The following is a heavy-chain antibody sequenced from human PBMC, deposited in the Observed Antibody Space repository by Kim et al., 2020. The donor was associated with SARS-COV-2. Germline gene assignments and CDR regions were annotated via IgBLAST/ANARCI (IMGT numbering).Heavy chain of an antibody. CDR1: GFTFHTHG. CDR2: IVFDGTDK. Sequence: GGSLRLSCAASGFTFHTHGMYWVRQAPGKGPEWVAFIVFDGTDKYYADSVKGRFTISRDNSKNTVSLQMNSLRPEDTATHFCGKVFDYWGQGVPVTVSS. V-gene: IGHV3-30*02. CDR3: GKVFDY. J-gene: IGHJ4*02.